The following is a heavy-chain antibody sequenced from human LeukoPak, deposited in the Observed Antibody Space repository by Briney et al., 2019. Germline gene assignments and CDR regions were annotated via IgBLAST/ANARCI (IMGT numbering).Heavy chain of an antibody. CDR2: ISSSGSTT. V-gene: IGHV3-48*03. J-gene: IGHJ4*02. D-gene: IGHD3-22*01. Sequence: GGSLSLSCAASGFTFSSYEMNWVRQSPGKGLEWVSYISSSGSTTHYADSVKGRFTISRDNAKKSLYLQMNSLSAEDTAVYYCARDNYDSSGYYFDWGQGTLVTVSS. CDR1: GFTFSSYE. CDR3: ARDNYDSSGYYFD.